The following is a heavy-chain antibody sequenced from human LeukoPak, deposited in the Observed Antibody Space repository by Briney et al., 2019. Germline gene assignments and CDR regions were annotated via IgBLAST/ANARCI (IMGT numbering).Heavy chain of an antibody. CDR3: ARVLRYFDVPPPLAMPHFDP. D-gene: IGHD3-9*01. CDR1: GYTFTSYG. J-gene: IGHJ5*02. CDR2: ISAYNGNT. V-gene: IGHV1-18*01. Sequence: VKVSCKASGYTFTSYGISWVRQAPGQGLEWMGWISAYNGNTNYAQKLQGRVTMTTDTSTSTAYMELRSLRSDDTAVYYCARVLRYFDVPPPLAMPHFDPWGQGTLVTVPS.